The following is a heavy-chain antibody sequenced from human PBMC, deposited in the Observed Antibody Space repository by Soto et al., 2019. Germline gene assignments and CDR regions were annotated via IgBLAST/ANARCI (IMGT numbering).Heavy chain of an antibody. CDR1: GYTLTELS. CDR3: ATVPRGSTYFDY. D-gene: IGHD3-10*01. CDR2: FDPEDGET. J-gene: IGHJ4*02. V-gene: IGHV1-24*01. Sequence: ASVKVSCKVSGYTLTELSMHWVRQAPGKGLEWMGGFDPEDGETIYAQKFQGRVTMTEDTSTDTAYMELSSLRSEDTAVYYCATVPRGSTYFDYWGQGTLVTVSS.